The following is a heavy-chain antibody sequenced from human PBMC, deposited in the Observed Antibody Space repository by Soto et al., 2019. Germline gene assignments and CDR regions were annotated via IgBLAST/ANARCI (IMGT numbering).Heavy chain of an antibody. CDR3: ASTHCSSTSCTYGMDV. V-gene: IGHV5-51*01. Sequence: PGESLTISCKGSGYSFTSYWIVWVLQMPGKGLEWMGIIYPGDSDTRYSPSFQGQVTISADKSISTAYLQWSSLKASDTAMYHCASTHCSSTSCTYGMDVWGQGTTVTVSS. D-gene: IGHD2-2*01. CDR1: GYSFTSYW. CDR2: IYPGDSDT. J-gene: IGHJ6*02.